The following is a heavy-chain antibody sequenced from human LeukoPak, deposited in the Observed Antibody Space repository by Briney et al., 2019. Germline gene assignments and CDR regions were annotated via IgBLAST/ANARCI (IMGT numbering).Heavy chain of an antibody. V-gene: IGHV3-23*01. CDR1: GFTFTNYA. CDR2: ISARGDNT. J-gene: IGHJ4*02. Sequence: GGSLRLSCAASGFTFTNYAMSWVRQAPGKGLEWVSAISARGDNTYYADSVKGRFSISRDNPQNPRSLKMNSLRAEDTAIYYCAKAYHYGAGSSFDYWGQGVLVTVSS. CDR3: AKAYHYGAGSSFDY. D-gene: IGHD3-10*01.